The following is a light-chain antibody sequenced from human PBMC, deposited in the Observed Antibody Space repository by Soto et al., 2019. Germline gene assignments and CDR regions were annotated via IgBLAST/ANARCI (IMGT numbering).Light chain of an antibody. V-gene: IGLV2-14*01. Sequence: QSALTQPASVSGSPGQSITISCTGTSSDVGDYKYVSWYQKHPGKAPKALIYEVSNRPSGVSNRFSGSKSGNTASLTISGLQAEDEADYCSSYTTSNTLVFGPGTKLTVL. J-gene: IGLJ1*01. CDR2: EVS. CDR1: SSDVGDYKY. CDR3: SSYTTSNTLV.